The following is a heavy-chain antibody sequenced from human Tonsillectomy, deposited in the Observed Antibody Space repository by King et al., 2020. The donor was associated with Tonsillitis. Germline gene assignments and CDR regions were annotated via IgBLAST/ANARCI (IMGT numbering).Heavy chain of an antibody. Sequence: VQLVESGGGFVQPGGSLRLSCAASGFTFSSYAMSWVRQAPGKGLDWVSTISGSGGSTYYADSVKGPFTISRDNSKKTLFLQMNSLRAEDTAVYYCAKVLWFGAFAPLIDYWGQGTLVTVSS. CDR3: AKVLWFGAFAPLIDY. CDR1: GFTFSSYA. J-gene: IGHJ4*02. V-gene: IGHV3-23*04. D-gene: IGHD3-10*01. CDR2: ISGSGGST.